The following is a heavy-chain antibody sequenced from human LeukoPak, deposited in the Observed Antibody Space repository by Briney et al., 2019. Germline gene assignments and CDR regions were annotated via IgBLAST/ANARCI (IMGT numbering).Heavy chain of an antibody. CDR3: AKEPPSGSYYDY. CDR1: GFTFSSNW. Sequence: GGSLRLSCATSGFTFSSNWMSWVRHVPGRGLDWVANIKPDGSAQYYADSVKGRFTISRDNSKNTLYLQMNSLRAEDTAVYYCAKEPPSGSYYDYWGQGTLVTVSS. CDR2: IKPDGSAQ. D-gene: IGHD1-26*01. V-gene: IGHV3-7*03. J-gene: IGHJ4*02.